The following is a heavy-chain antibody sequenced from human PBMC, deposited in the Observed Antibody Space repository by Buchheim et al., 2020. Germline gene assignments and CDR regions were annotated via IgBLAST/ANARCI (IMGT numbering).Heavy chain of an antibody. CDR3: AKDGGIAAAANYYYYMDV. D-gene: IGHD6-13*01. V-gene: IGHV3-30*18. CDR1: GFTFSSYG. J-gene: IGHJ6*03. Sequence: QVQLVESGGGVVQPGRSLRLSCAASGFTFSSYGMHWVRQAPGKGLEWVAVISYDGSNKYYADSVKGRFTISRDNSKNTLYLQMNSLRAEDTAVYYCAKDGGIAAAANYYYYMDVWGKGTT. CDR2: ISYDGSNK.